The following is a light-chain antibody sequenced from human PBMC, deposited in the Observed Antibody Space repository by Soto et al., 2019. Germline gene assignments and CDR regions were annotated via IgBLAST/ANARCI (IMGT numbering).Light chain of an antibody. CDR2: DAS. CDR3: QQYNSYWT. J-gene: IGKJ1*01. V-gene: IGKV1-5*01. CDR1: QSISSW. Sequence: DIQMTQSPSTLSASVGDRVTITCRASQSISSWLAWYQQQPGKAPKLLIYDASSLESGVPSRFSGSGSGTEFTLTISSLQPDYFATYYCQQYNSYWTFGQGTKVEIK.